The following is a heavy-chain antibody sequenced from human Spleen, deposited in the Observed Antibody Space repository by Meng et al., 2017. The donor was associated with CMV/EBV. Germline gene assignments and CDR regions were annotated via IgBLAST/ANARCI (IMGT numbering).Heavy chain of an antibody. J-gene: IGHJ4*02. D-gene: IGHD3-22*01. Sequence: ITLKESGPTLGQPPQTLTLTWTLSWCSLSTSGVGVGWIRQPPGKALGWLALIYWDDDKRYSPSLKSRLTITKDTSKNQVVLTMTNMDPVDTATYYCAHTLYYYDSSGYYHYWGQGALVTVSS. CDR2: IYWDDDK. V-gene: IGHV2-5*02. CDR3: AHTLYYYDSSGYYHY. CDR1: WCSLSTSGVG.